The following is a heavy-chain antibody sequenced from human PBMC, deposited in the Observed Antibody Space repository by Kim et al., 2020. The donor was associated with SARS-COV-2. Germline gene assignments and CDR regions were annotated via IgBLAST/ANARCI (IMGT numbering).Heavy chain of an antibody. CDR2: IYYSGST. CDR3: ARRGGDLSYYYYGMDV. Sequence: SETLSLTCTVSGGSISSSSYYWGWIRQPPGKGLEWIGSIYYSGSTYYNPSLKSRVTISVDTSKNQFSLKLSSVTAADTAVYYCARRGGDLSYYYYGMDVWGQGTTVTVSS. CDR1: GGSISSSSYY. V-gene: IGHV4-39*01. J-gene: IGHJ6*02. D-gene: IGHD4-17*01.